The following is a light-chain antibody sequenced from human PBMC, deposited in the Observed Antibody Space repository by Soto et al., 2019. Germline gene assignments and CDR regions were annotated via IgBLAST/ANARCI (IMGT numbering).Light chain of an antibody. CDR2: DAS. CDR3: QQVNNYPLT. V-gene: IGKV1-9*01. CDR1: QGISTY. J-gene: IGKJ2*01. Sequence: DVQLTQSPSFLSASVGDRVTITCRASQGISTYLAWYQQKPGKAPKVLIYDASTLQSGVPPRFSGSGSGTEFTLTISSLQPEDFATYYCQQVNNYPLTFGQGTKLEIK.